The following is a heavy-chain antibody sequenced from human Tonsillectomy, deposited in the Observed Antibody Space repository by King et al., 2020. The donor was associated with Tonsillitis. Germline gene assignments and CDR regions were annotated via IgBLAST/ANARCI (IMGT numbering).Heavy chain of an antibody. Sequence: VQLVESGVGLGQPGRSLRLSCAASGFTFSNYVMSWVRQAPGRGLEWVSGITSSGASTYYADSVKGRFTISRDNSKSTLYLQMNSLRDEDPAVYYCAKDNQSYNAACGYLDHWGQGTLVTVSS. V-gene: IGHV3-23*04. J-gene: IGHJ4*02. CDR1: GFTFSNYV. CDR2: ITSSGAST. CDR3: AKDNQSYNAACGYLDH. D-gene: IGHD2-21*01.